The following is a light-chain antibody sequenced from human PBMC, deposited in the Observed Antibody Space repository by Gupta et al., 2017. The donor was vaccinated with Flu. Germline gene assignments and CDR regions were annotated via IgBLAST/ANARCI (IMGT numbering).Light chain of an antibody. CDR3: CSYAGSSTGV. CDR2: EVT. J-gene: IGLJ3*02. CDR1: SSDVGTYDL. V-gene: IGLV2-23*02. Sequence: SIAISCTGTSSDVGTYDLVSWYQQHPGKAPKLMMFEVTKRPSGVSNRFSGSKSGNTASLTISGLQAEDEADYYCCSYAGSSTGVFGGGTKLTVL.